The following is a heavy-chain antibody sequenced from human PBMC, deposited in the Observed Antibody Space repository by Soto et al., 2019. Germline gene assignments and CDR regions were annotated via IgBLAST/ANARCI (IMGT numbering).Heavy chain of an antibody. D-gene: IGHD3-22*01. CDR1: GGSISSSHW. V-gene: IGHV4-4*02. CDR2: IYHSGST. Sequence: XETLSVPCAVSGGSISSSHWWSWVRQPPGKGREWIVEIYHSGSTNYNPSLKSRVTISVDKSKNQFSLKLSSVTAADTAVYYCALDSSGYYSYFDDWGQGTLVTVSS. J-gene: IGHJ4*02. CDR3: ALDSSGYYSYFDD.